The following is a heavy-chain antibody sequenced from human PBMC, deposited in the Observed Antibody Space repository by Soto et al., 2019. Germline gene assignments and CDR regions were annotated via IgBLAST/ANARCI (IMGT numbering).Heavy chain of an antibody. CDR1: VGSVSSGSYY. CDR2: IYYSGST. Sequence: PSETLSLTCIVSVGSVSSGSYYWSWIRQPPGKGLEWIGYIYYSGSTNYNPSLKSRVTISVDTSKNQFSLKLSSVTAADTAVYYCARGENYGGNSSSPDYWGQGTMVTVSS. CDR3: ARGENYGGNSSSPDY. V-gene: IGHV4-61*01. D-gene: IGHD4-17*01. J-gene: IGHJ4*02.